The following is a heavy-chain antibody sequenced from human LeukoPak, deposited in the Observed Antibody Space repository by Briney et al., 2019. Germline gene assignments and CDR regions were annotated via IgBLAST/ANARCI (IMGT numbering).Heavy chain of an antibody. D-gene: IGHD6-19*01. CDR2: INHSGST. J-gene: IGHJ4*02. CDR1: GGSFSGYY. Sequence: PSETLSLTCAVYGGSFSGYYWSWIRQPPGKGLEWIGEINHSGSTNYNPSLKSRVTISVDTSKSQFSLKLSFVTAADTAVYYCARATPKYSSGWPHFDYWGQGTLVTVSS. CDR3: ARATPKYSSGWPHFDY. V-gene: IGHV4-34*01.